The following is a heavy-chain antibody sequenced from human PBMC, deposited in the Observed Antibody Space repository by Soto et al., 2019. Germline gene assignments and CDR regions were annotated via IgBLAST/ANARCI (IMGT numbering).Heavy chain of an antibody. J-gene: IGHJ5*02. V-gene: IGHV4-31*03. CDR3: ARAAYYYDSSGYPTNWFDP. CDR2: IYYSGST. D-gene: IGHD3-22*01. Sequence: QVQLQESGPGLVKPSQTLSLTCTVSGGSISSGGYYWSWIRQHPGKGLEWIGYIYYSGSTYYNPSLKSRVTISVDTSKNQFSLKLSSVTAADTAVYYCARAAYYYDSSGYPTNWFDPWGQGTLVTVSS. CDR1: GGSISSGGYY.